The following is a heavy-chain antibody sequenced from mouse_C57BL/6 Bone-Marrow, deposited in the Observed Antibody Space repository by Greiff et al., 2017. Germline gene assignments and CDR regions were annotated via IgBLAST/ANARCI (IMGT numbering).Heavy chain of an antibody. J-gene: IGHJ3*01. V-gene: IGHV1-72*01. D-gene: IGHD1-1*01. CDR1: GYTFTSYW. CDR2: FDPNSGGT. CDR3: ARGDYCGSSPAWFAY. Sequence: QVQLKQPGAELVKPGASVKLSCKASGYTFTSYWMHWVKQRPGRGLEWIGRFDPNSGGTKYNEKFKSKATLTVDKPSSSAYMQLSGLTSENSAVYYCARGDYCGSSPAWFAYWGQGTLVTVSA.